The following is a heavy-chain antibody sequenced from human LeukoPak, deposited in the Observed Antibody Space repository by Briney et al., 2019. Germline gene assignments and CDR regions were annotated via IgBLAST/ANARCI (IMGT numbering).Heavy chain of an antibody. D-gene: IGHD3-22*01. CDR2: INHSGST. CDR3: ARVLAYYDSSGYHYVGVRGEPNFDY. CDR1: GGSFSGYY. J-gene: IGHJ4*02. V-gene: IGHV4-34*01. Sequence: PSETLSLTCAVYGGSFSGYYWSWIRQPPGKGLEWIGEINHSGSTNYNPSLKSRVTISVDTSKNQFSLKLSSVTAADTAVYYCARVLAYYDSSGYHYVGVRGEPNFDYWGQGTLVTVSS.